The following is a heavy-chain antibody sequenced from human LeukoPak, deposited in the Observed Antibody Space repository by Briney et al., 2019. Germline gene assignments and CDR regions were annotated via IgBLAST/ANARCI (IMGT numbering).Heavy chain of an antibody. Sequence: GGSLRLSCAASGFTFSSYGMHWFRQAPGKGLEWVAVISYDGSNKYYADSVKGRFTISRDNSKNTLYLQMNSLRAEDTAVYYCAKSSYRAYGDDAFDIWGQGTMVTVSS. V-gene: IGHV3-30*18. CDR1: GFTFSSYG. CDR2: ISYDGSNK. CDR3: AKSSYRAYGDDAFDI. J-gene: IGHJ3*02. D-gene: IGHD3-10*01.